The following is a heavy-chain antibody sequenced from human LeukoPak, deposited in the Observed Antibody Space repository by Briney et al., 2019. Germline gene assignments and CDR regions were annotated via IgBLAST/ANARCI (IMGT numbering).Heavy chain of an antibody. Sequence: PGKSLRLSCAAFGFTFDNYAMHWVRQAPGKGLEWVSSISWNSANIAYADSVKGRFTISRDNAKNSLYLQMNSLRPEDMALYYCVKDTSGASQYFQYWGHGTVVTVSS. CDR3: VKDTSGASQYFQY. J-gene: IGHJ1*01. CDR2: ISWNSANI. D-gene: IGHD2-15*01. V-gene: IGHV3-9*03. CDR1: GFTFDNYA.